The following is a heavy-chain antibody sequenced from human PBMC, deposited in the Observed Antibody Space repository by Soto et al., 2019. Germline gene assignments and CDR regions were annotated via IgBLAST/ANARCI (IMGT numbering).Heavy chain of an antibody. Sequence: LSWAASALTSSSYPMIWFRQAPVKEMEWVSGISGRGGSTYYADSVKGRFTISIDNSKNTLYLQMNSLRAEDTAIYYCATDILIGYYAPAYSTDFWGTATLLTL. D-gene: IGHD3-9*01. CDR2: ISGRGGST. CDR1: ALTSSSYP. V-gene: IGHV3-23*01. CDR3: ATDILIGYYAPAYSTDF. J-gene: IGHJ4*02.